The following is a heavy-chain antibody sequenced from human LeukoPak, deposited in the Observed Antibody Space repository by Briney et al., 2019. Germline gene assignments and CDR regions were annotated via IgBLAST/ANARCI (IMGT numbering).Heavy chain of an antibody. CDR3: AKDETRDAYNLGATDY. D-gene: IGHD5-24*01. CDR1: GFTFSSYG. V-gene: IGHV3-30*18. Sequence: GGSLRLSCAASGFTFSSYGMHWVRQAPGKGLEWVAVLSYDGRNKYYADSLKGRFTISRDNSKNTLFLQMNSLRAEDTAVYYCAKDETRDAYNLGATDYWGQGTLVTVSS. CDR2: LSYDGRNK. J-gene: IGHJ4*02.